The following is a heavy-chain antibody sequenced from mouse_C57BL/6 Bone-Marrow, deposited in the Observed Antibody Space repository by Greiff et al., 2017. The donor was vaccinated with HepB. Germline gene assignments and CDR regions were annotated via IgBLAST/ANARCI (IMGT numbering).Heavy chain of an antibody. Sequence: QVQLKESGAELVRPGASVTLSCKASGYTFTDYEMHWVKQTPVHGLEWIGAIDPETGGTAYNQKFKGKAILTADKSSSTAYMELHSLTSEDSAVYYCTNYYYGSSLYYAMDYWGQGTSVTVSS. CDR3: TNYYYGSSLYYAMDY. CDR1: GYTFTDYE. CDR2: IDPETGGT. D-gene: IGHD1-1*01. V-gene: IGHV1-15*01. J-gene: IGHJ4*01.